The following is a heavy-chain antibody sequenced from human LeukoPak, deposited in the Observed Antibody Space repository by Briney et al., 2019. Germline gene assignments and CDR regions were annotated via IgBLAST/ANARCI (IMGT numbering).Heavy chain of an antibody. Sequence: ASVKVSCKASGYTFTAYYMHWVRQAPGQGFEWMGWMNPNSGNTGYAQKFQGRVTMTRDTSISTAYMELSRLRSDDTAVYYCARVNRRGIVVVPAAIHPFDYWGQGTLVTVSS. CDR3: ARVNRRGIVVVPAAIHPFDY. D-gene: IGHD2-2*01. V-gene: IGHV1-2*02. CDR2: MNPNSGNT. J-gene: IGHJ4*02. CDR1: GYTFTAYY.